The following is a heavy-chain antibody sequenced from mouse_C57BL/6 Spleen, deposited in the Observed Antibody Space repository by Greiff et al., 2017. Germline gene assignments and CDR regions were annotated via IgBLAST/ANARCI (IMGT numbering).Heavy chain of an antibody. J-gene: IGHJ2*01. Sequence: VQLQQSGPGMVKPSQSLSLTCTVTGYSITSGYDWHWIRHLPGNKLEWMGYISYSGSTNYNPSLKSRISITHDTSKNPFFLKLKSVTTEDTATYYCARGAGAYYFDYWGQGTTLTVSS. V-gene: IGHV3-1*01. D-gene: IGHD4-1*01. CDR1: GYSITSGYD. CDR3: ARGAGAYYFDY. CDR2: ISYSGST.